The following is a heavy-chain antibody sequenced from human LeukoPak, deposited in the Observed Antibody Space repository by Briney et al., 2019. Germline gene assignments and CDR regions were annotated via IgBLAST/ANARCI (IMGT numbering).Heavy chain of an antibody. D-gene: IGHD3-10*01. V-gene: IGHV3-48*01. Sequence: GGSLRLSCAASGFTFSSYSMNWVRQAPGKGLEWVSYISSSSSTIYYADSVKGRFTISRDISKNTLYLQMNSLRAEDTAVYYCAKGNYYGSGSYYPRGYFDYWGQGTLVTVSS. CDR3: AKGNYYGSGSYYPRGYFDY. J-gene: IGHJ4*02. CDR1: GFTFSSYS. CDR2: ISSSSSTI.